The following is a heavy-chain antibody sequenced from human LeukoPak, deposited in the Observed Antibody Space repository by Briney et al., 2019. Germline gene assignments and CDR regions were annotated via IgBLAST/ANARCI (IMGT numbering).Heavy chain of an antibody. V-gene: IGHV3-7*01. D-gene: IGHD6-19*01. CDR3: ARALYNRGWYPDYFDS. CDR1: GFPFTSYW. J-gene: IGHJ4*02. Sequence: GGSLRLSCAASGFPFTSYWMVWVRQAPGKGLEWVANINDDGSEKNYLESLKGRFTISRDNANNSVSLHMTALRAEDTAIYYCARALYNRGWYPDYFDSWGQGTLVTVSA. CDR2: INDDGSEK.